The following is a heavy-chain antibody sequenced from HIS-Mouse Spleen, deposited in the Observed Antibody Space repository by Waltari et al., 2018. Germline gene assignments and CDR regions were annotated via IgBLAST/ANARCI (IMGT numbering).Heavy chain of an antibody. CDR1: GYSISSVYY. V-gene: IGHV4-38-2*02. Sequence: QVQLQESGPGLVKPSETLSLTCTVSGYSISSVYYWGWIRQPPGKGLEWIGSIYHSGSTYSNPTLKRRVTISVDTSKNQFSLKLSSVTAADTAVYYCARVKTWGQGTLVTVS. J-gene: IGHJ5*02. CDR2: IYHSGST. CDR3: ARVKT.